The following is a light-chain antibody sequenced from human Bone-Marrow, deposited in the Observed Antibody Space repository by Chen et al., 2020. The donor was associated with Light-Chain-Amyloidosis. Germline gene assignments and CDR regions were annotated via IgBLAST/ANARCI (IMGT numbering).Light chain of an antibody. V-gene: IGLV2-23*02. CDR2: EVT. J-gene: IGLJ2*01. CDR1: SSNVGGLDL. Sequence: QSALTQPASVSGSPGQSITISCTGTSSNVGGLDLVSWYQQHQGKAPKLIFYEVTKRPSGVSNRIDAFESGNTASLTISGLQTEDEADYYCCSYAGDSTLLFGGGTKLTVI. CDR3: CSYAGDSTLL.